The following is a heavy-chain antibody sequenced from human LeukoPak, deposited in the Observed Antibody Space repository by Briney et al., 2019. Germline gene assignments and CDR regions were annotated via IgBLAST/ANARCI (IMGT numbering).Heavy chain of an antibody. J-gene: IGHJ4*02. CDR2: ISSSSSYR. V-gene: IGHV3-21*01. Sequence: GGSLGLSCAVSGFTLSSYSMNWVRQAPGKGLEWVSYISSSSSYRYYGDSVKGRFSISRDNANNSLYLQMDNLRAEDTAVYYCANADIVGATVFDYWGQGTLVTVSS. D-gene: IGHD1-26*01. CDR1: GFTLSSYS. CDR3: ANADIVGATVFDY.